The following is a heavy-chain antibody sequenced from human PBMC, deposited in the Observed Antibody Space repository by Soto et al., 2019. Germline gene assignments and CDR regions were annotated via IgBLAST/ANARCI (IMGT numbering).Heavy chain of an antibody. J-gene: IGHJ6*04. Sequence: QVQLVQSGAEVKKPGASVKVSCKASGYTFTSYDINWVRQATGQGLEWMGWMNTNSGNTGYAQKFQGRVTMTRNTSRSTAYMELSSLRSEDTAVYYCARGGAGYCSGGSCYTRMDVWGKGTTVTVSS. CDR2: MNTNSGNT. CDR1: GYTFTSYD. D-gene: IGHD2-15*01. CDR3: ARGGAGYCSGGSCYTRMDV. V-gene: IGHV1-8*01.